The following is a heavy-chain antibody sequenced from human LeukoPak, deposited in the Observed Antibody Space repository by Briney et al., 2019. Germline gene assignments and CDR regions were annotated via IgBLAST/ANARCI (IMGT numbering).Heavy chain of an antibody. D-gene: IGHD2-15*01. CDR2: INHSGSP. CDR3: AREPGYCSGGSCYGGWFDP. V-gene: IGHV4-34*01. CDR1: GGSFSGNY. Sequence: SETLSLTCAVYGGSFSGNYWSRIRQPPGKGLEWIGGINHSGSPIYNPSLKSRVTISVDTSKNQFSLKLSSVTAADTAVYYCAREPGYCSGGSCYGGWFDPWGQGTLVTVSS. J-gene: IGHJ5*02.